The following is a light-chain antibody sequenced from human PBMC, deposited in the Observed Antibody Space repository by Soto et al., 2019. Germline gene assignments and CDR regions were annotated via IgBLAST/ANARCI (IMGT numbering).Light chain of an antibody. CDR3: CSYAGSYTYV. J-gene: IGLJ1*01. CDR2: DVS. V-gene: IGLV2-11*01. CDR1: SSDVGGYNY. Sequence: QSALTQPRSGSGFPGQSGTISCTGTSSDVGGYNYVSWYQQHPGKAPKLMIYDVSKRPSGVPDRFSGSKSGNTASLTISGLRAEDEADYYCCSYAGSYTYVFGTGTKVTVL.